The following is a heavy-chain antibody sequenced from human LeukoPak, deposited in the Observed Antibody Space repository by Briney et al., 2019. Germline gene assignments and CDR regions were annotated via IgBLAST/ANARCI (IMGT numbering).Heavy chain of an antibody. J-gene: IGHJ5*02. V-gene: IGHV4-59*01. CDR3: ARHDSTGYYH. D-gene: IGHD3-22*01. Sequence: PSETLSLTCTVPGXSISPYYWSWIRLPPGKGLEWIGYIYYSGSTNYNPSLKSRVTMSVDTSKNQFSLRLSSVTAADTAVYYCARHDSTGYYHWGQGTLVTVSS. CDR1: GXSISPYY. CDR2: IYYSGST.